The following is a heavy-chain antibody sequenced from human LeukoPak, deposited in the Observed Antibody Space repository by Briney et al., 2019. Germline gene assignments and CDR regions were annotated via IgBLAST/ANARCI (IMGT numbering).Heavy chain of an antibody. J-gene: IGHJ4*02. CDR3: ARHYGSGTYPLDY. V-gene: IGHV4-59*01. Sequence: SETLSLTCTVSGGSISSYYWSWIRQPPGKGLEWIAYIHSSGSSNYNPSLKSRVTISVDTSKSQFSLKVRSVTAADTAVYYCARHYGSGTYPLDYWGQGTLVTVSS. D-gene: IGHD3-10*01. CDR1: GGSISSYY. CDR2: IHSSGSS.